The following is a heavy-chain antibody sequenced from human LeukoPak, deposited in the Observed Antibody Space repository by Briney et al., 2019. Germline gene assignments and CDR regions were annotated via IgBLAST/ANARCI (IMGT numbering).Heavy chain of an antibody. V-gene: IGHV5-51*01. CDR3: ARSSRWDAFDI. CDR2: IYPGDSDT. CDR1: GYSFTSYW. D-gene: IGHD1-26*01. J-gene: IGHJ3*02. Sequence: GESLKISCKGSGYSFTSYWIGWVRQMPGKRLEWMGIIYPGDSDTRYSPSLQGQVTISADKSISTAYLQWSRLKASDTAMYYCARSSRWDAFDIWGQGTMVTVSS.